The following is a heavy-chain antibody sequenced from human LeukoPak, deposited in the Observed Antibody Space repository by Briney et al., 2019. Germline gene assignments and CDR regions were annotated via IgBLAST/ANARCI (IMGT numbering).Heavy chain of an antibody. CDR1: GFTVSSNY. CDR3: ARSREWELRDFDY. V-gene: IGHV3-53*04. CDR2: IYSGGST. Sequence: GGSLRLSCAASGFTVSSNYMSWVRQAPGKGLEWVSVIYSGGSTYYADSVKGQFTISRHNSKNTLYLQMNSLRAEDTAVYYCARSREWELRDFDYWGQGTLVTVSS. J-gene: IGHJ4*02. D-gene: IGHD1-26*01.